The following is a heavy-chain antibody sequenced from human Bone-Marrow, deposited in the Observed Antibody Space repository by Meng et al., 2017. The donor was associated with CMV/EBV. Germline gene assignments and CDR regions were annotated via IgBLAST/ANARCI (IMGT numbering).Heavy chain of an antibody. V-gene: IGHV3-23*01. CDR2: ISGSGGST. J-gene: IGHJ3*02. Sequence: GGSLRLSCAASGFTFSSYSMNWVRQAPGKGLEWVSAISGSGGSTYYADSVKGRFTISRDNSKNTLYLQMNSLRAEDTAVYYCAKILFGYDFWSGYQNSNDAFDIWGQGTMVTVSS. CDR3: AKILFGYDFWSGYQNSNDAFDI. CDR1: GFTFSSYS. D-gene: IGHD3-3*01.